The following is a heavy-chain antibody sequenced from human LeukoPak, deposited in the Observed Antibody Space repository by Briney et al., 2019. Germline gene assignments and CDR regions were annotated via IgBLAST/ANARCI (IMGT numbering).Heavy chain of an antibody. J-gene: IGHJ4*02. CDR2: ISSSGDET. V-gene: IGHV3-23*01. Sequence: PGGSLRLSCAASGFTFNNYAMSWVRQAPGKGLEWVSGISSSGDETHYADSVRGRFTISRDNSQDTLYLEVKSLRVEDTAVYFCAKPLYAVRGKNFFDYWGQGTLVTVSS. CDR1: GFTFNNYA. CDR3: AKPLYAVRGKNFFDY. D-gene: IGHD3-16*01.